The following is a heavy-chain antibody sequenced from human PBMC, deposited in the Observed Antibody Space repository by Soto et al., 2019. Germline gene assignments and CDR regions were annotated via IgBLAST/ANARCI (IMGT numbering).Heavy chain of an antibody. D-gene: IGHD6-19*01. J-gene: IGHJ3*01. CDR2: ILHSGET. CDR1: GDSITNSRW. V-gene: IGHV4-4*02. CDR3: AYSTGWYRHDV. Sequence: QVQLQESGPGLVKPSGTLSLTCAVSGDSITNSRWWSWVRQPPGKGLEWIGDILHSGETNYNPSLKSRAFISVDKSQNQCSLRVSSVTAADTAVYYCAYSTGWYRHDVWGQGTLVTVSS.